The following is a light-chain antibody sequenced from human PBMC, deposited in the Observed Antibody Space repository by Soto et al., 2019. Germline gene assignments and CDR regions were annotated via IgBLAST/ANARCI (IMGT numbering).Light chain of an antibody. J-gene: IGKJ2*01. CDR2: GAS. Sequence: EIVMTQSPATLSVSPGERATLSCRASQSVGTDLAWYQQKPGQGPRLLIFGASSRATGVPDRFSGSGSATDFTLTISRLEPEDFAFYYCQQFGSSPMFTFGQGTKLEI. V-gene: IGKV3-20*01. CDR1: QSVGTD. CDR3: QQFGSSPMFT.